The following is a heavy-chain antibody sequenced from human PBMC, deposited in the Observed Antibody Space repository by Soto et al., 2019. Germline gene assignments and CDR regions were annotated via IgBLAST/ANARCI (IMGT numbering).Heavy chain of an antibody. CDR3: AKAQTRAVAGDDAFDI. CDR2: ISGSGGST. J-gene: IGHJ3*02. Sequence: EVQLLESGGGLVQPGGSLRLSCAASGFTFSSYAMSWVRQAPGKGLEWVSAISGSGGSTYYADSVKGRFTISRDNSKNTLYLQMNSLRAEDTAVYYCAKAQTRAVAGDDAFDIWGQGTMVTVSS. D-gene: IGHD6-19*01. V-gene: IGHV3-23*01. CDR1: GFTFSSYA.